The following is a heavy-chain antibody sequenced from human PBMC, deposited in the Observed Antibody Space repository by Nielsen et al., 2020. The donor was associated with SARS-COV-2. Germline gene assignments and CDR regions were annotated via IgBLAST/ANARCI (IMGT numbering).Heavy chain of an antibody. V-gene: IGHV3-30*18. D-gene: IGHD3-10*02. J-gene: IGHJ4*02. CDR2: ISYDGSNK. Sequence: GGSLRLSCAASGFTFSSYGMHWVRQAPGKGLEWVAVISYDGSNKYYADSVKGRFTISRDNSKNTLYLQMNSLRAEDTAVYYCAKDFSMCTMSRSTEPDYWGQGTLVTVSS. CDR3: AKDFSMCTMSRSTEPDY. CDR1: GFTFSSYG.